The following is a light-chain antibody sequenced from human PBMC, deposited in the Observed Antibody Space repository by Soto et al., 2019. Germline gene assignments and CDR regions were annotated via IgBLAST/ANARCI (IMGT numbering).Light chain of an antibody. Sequence: EVVMTQSPAIVSVSLGERATLSCRASQSVSIYLAWYQQKPGQAPRLLIYDASNRATGIPAKFSGSGSGTDFTLTISSLEPEDSAVYYCQQRSNSPPLIPFGQGTRLDIK. CDR1: QSVSIY. V-gene: IGKV3-11*01. CDR2: DAS. J-gene: IGKJ5*01. CDR3: QQRSNSPPLIP.